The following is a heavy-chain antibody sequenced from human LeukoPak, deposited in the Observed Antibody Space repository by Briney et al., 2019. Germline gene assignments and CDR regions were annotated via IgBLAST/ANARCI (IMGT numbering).Heavy chain of an antibody. V-gene: IGHV3-23*01. CDR1: GFTFSTYA. Sequence: GGSLRLSCAASGFTFSTYAMTWVRQAPGKGLEWVSAISGSGGTTHYADSVKGRFTISRDNAENSLYLQMNSLRVEDTAVYYCARAPTVLVGYCSSSSCQADYWGQGTLVTVSS. CDR2: ISGSGGTT. CDR3: ARAPTVLVGYCSSSSCQADY. J-gene: IGHJ4*02. D-gene: IGHD2-2*01.